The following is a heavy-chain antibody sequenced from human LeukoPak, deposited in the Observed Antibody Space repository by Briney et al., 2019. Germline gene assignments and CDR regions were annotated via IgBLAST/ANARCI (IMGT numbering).Heavy chain of an antibody. V-gene: IGHV3-66*01. CDR1: GFTVSSNY. Sequence: GGSLRLSCAASGFTVSSNYMSWVRHAPGKGLEWVSVIYSGGSTYYADSVKGRFTISRDNSKNTLYLQMNSLRAEDTAVYYCARDRRARTTAYYFDYWGQGTLVTVSS. CDR3: ARDRRARTTAYYFDY. D-gene: IGHD4-17*01. CDR2: IYSGGST. J-gene: IGHJ4*02.